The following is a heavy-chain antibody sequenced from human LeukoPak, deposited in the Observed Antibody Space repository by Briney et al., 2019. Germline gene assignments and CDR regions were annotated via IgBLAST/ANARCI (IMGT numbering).Heavy chain of an antibody. V-gene: IGHV3-30*03. CDR3: ARHQRDYYDSSGYLVY. CDR1: GFTFSSYG. J-gene: IGHJ4*02. Sequence: GGSLRLSCAASGFTFSSYGMHWVRQAPGKGLEWVAVISYDGSNKYYADSVKGRFTISRDNSKNTLYLQMNSLRAEDTAVYYCARHQRDYYDSSGYLVYWGQGTLVTVSS. CDR2: ISYDGSNK. D-gene: IGHD3-22*01.